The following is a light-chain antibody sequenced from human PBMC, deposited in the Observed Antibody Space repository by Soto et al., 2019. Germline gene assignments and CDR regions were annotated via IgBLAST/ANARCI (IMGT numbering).Light chain of an antibody. CDR3: QQANSFPFT. J-gene: IGKJ3*01. CDR1: QGIRSW. CDR2: VAS. Sequence: DIQMTQSPSSVSASVGARVTITCRASQGIRSWLAWYQQKPGKAPKLLIYVASSSQSRVPSRFSGSGSGTESALTISSLQPEDFATYYCQQANSFPFTFGPGTKVDIK. V-gene: IGKV1-12*02.